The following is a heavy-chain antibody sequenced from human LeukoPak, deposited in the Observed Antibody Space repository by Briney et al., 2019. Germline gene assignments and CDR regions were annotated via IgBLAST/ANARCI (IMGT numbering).Heavy chain of an antibody. CDR2: IYSGGST. Sequence: GGSLRLSCAASGFTVSSNYMTWVRQAPGQGLEWVSIIYSGGSTYYADSVEGRFTISRDNSKNTLYVQMNSLRAEDTAVYYYARGLSGYDYDYFDYWGQGTLVTVSS. J-gene: IGHJ4*02. V-gene: IGHV3-53*01. D-gene: IGHD5-12*01. CDR1: GFTVSSNY. CDR3: ARGLSGYDYDYFDY.